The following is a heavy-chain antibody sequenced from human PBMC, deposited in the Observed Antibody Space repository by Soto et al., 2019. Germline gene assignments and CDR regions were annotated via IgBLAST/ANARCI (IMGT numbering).Heavy chain of an antibody. D-gene: IGHD3-9*01. V-gene: IGHV3-23*01. J-gene: IGHJ6*03. CDR1: GFTFSSYA. CDR3: AKGPFDSNYYYYYTDV. Sequence: GGSLRLSCAASGFTFSSYAMSWVRQAPGKGLEWVSAISGSGGSTYYADSVKGRFTISRDNSKNTLYLQMNSLRAEDTAVYYCAKGPFDSNYYYYYTDVWGKGTTVTVSS. CDR2: ISGSGGST.